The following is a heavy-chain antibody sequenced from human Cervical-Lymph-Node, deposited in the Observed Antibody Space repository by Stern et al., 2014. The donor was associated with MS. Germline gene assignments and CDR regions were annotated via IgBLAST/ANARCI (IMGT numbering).Heavy chain of an antibody. CDR1: GYTFTSYY. J-gene: IGHJ6*02. V-gene: IGHV1-46*01. CDR3: ARGGPVGAGRYYYYGMDV. D-gene: IGHD1-26*01. Sequence: VQLVESGAEVKKPGASVKVSCKASGYTFTSYYMHWVRQAPGQGLEWMGIINPSGGSTNYAQKFQGRVTMTRDTSASTVYMELSSLRSEDTAVYYCARGGPVGAGRYYYYGMDVWGQGTTVTVSS. CDR2: INPSGGST.